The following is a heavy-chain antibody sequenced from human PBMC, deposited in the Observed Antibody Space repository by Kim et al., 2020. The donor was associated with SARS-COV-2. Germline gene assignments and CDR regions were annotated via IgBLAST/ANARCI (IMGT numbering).Heavy chain of an antibody. Sequence: GGSLRLSCAASGFTFSSYEMNWVRQAPGKGLEWVSYISSSGSTIYYADSVKGRFTISRDNAKNSLYLQMNSLRAEDTAVYYCARDTLGFGVVLIDYGMDVWGQGTTVTVSS. CDR1: GFTFSSYE. CDR2: ISSSGSTI. D-gene: IGHD3-3*01. V-gene: IGHV3-48*03. J-gene: IGHJ6*02. CDR3: ARDTLGFGVVLIDYGMDV.